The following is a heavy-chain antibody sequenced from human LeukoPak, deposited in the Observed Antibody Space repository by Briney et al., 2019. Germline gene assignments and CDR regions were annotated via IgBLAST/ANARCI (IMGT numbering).Heavy chain of an antibody. Sequence: GGSLRLSCAASGFTVSSNYISWVRQAPGKGLEWVSVIYSGGSTYYADSVKGRFTISRDNSKNTLYLQMNSLRAEDTAVYYCARVEAAAGTMYAFDIWGQGKMVTVSS. CDR3: ARVEAAAGTMYAFDI. J-gene: IGHJ3*02. V-gene: IGHV3-66*01. CDR2: IYSGGST. D-gene: IGHD6-13*01. CDR1: GFTVSSNY.